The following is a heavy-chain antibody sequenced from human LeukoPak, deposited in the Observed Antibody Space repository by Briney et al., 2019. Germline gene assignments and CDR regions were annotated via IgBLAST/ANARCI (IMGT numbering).Heavy chain of an antibody. J-gene: IGHJ6*02. CDR1: GFTFSSYA. D-gene: IGHD6-19*01. CDR2: ISGSGGST. Sequence: PGGSLRLSCAASGFTFSSYAMSWVRQAPGKGLEWVSAISGSGGSTYYADSVKGRFTISRDNAKNSLYLQMNSLRAEDTAVYYCARVGRLRHPVAGIYYYYGMDVWGQGTTVTVSS. CDR3: ARVGRLRHPVAGIYYYYGMDV. V-gene: IGHV3-23*01.